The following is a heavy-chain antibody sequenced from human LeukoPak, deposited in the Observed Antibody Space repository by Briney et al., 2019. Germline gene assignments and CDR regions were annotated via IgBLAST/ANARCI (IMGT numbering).Heavy chain of an antibody. D-gene: IGHD4-17*01. CDR1: GFTFSSYS. Sequence: GGSLRLSCAASGFTFSSYSMNWVRQAPGKGLEWVSYISSSSSTIYHADSVKGRFTISRDNAKNSLYLQMNSLRAEDTAVYYCARERDGDYVGYWGQGTLVTVSS. V-gene: IGHV3-48*01. CDR2: ISSSSSTI. J-gene: IGHJ4*02. CDR3: ARERDGDYVGY.